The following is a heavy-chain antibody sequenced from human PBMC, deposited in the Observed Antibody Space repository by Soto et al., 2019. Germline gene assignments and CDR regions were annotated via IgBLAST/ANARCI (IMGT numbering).Heavy chain of an antibody. J-gene: IGHJ4*02. D-gene: IGHD6-19*01. CDR1: GFTFSDYY. Sequence: QVQLVESGGGLVKPGGSLRLSCAASGFTFSDYYMSWIRQAPGKGLEWVSYISSSSSYTNYADSVKGRFTISRDNAKNSLYLQMNSLRAEDTAVYYCARAAYSIAVAGTAPYFDYWGQGTLVTVSS. CDR2: ISSSSSYT. CDR3: ARAAYSIAVAGTAPYFDY. V-gene: IGHV3-11*05.